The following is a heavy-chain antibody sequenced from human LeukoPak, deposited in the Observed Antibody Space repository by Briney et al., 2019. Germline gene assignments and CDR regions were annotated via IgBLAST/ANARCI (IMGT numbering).Heavy chain of an antibody. Sequence: GGSLRLSCAASGFTFSRYWMHWVRQAPGKGLVWVSRINSDGSSTSYADSVKGRFTISRDNAKNTLYLQMNSLRAEDTAVYYCAKPTSGSGSFLIDYWGQRTLVTVSS. CDR2: INSDGSST. CDR1: GFTFSRYW. D-gene: IGHD1-26*01. J-gene: IGHJ4*02. CDR3: AKPTSGSGSFLIDY. V-gene: IGHV3-74*01.